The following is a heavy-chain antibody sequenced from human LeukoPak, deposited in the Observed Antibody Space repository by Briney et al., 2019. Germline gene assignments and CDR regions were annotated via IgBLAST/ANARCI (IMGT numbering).Heavy chain of an antibody. CDR3: ARGQWPDY. J-gene: IGHJ4*02. D-gene: IGHD6-19*01. CDR2: ISSASTNI. V-gene: IGHV3-21*01. CDR1: GFTFSTYT. Sequence: GGSRRLSCAASGFTFSTYTMNWVRQAPGKGLECVSSISSASTNIYNADSAKGRFTISRDNAKNSLYLQMDSLRVEDTAVYYCARGQWPDYWGQGTLVTVSS.